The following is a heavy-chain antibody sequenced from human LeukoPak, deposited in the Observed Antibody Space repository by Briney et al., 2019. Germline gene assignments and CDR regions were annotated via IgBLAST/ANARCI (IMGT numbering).Heavy chain of an antibody. CDR2: IKRDGSEK. J-gene: IGHJ4*02. CDR1: GFTFTDYW. D-gene: IGHD6-13*01. Sequence: GGSLRLSSAASGFTFTDYWMSWVRQAPGKGLEWVANIKRDGSEKYYVDFVKGRFTISRDNAKNSLYLQLNSLRTEDTAVYYCARGRGSWYGVYFDYWGQGTLVTVSS. V-gene: IGHV3-7*01. CDR3: ARGRGSWYGVYFDY.